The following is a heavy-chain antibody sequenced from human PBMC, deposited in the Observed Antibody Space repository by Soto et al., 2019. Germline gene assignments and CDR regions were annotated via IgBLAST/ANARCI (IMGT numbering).Heavy chain of an antibody. CDR2: INSDGSST. J-gene: IGHJ5*02. Sequence: EVQLVESGGGLVQPGGSLRLSCAASGFTFSSYWMHWVRQAPGKGLVWVSRINSDGSSTSYADSVKGRFTISRDNAKNTLDLQMNSLRAEDTAVYYCASDQWTDYYDSSGYYAWGQGTLVTVSS. CDR1: GFTFSSYW. D-gene: IGHD3-22*01. CDR3: ASDQWTDYYDSSGYYA. V-gene: IGHV3-74*01.